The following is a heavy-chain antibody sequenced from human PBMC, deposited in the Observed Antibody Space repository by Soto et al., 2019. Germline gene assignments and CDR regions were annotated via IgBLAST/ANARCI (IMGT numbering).Heavy chain of an antibody. J-gene: IGHJ6*02. V-gene: IGHV4-4*02. D-gene: IGHD3-3*01. CDR2: IYHSGDT. Sequence: PLETLSLTCAVTGGSIISDNWWTWVRQTPGKGLEWIGEIYHSGDTNYNPSLERRVTISVDNPKNQISLKLSSVTAADTAVYYCARDSFAYYDFWSGYLTHEPYYYYGMDVWGQGTTVTVSS. CDR1: GGSIISDNW. CDR3: ARDSFAYYDFWSGYLTHEPYYYYGMDV.